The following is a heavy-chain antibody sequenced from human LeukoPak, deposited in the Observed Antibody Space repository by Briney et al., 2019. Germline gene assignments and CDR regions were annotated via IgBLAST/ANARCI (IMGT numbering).Heavy chain of an antibody. D-gene: IGHD3-10*01. CDR1: GFTFSSYG. CDR2: ISYDGSNK. CDR3: AKPSSGVVRGVIDY. V-gene: IGHV3-30*18. J-gene: IGHJ4*02. Sequence: PGRSLRLSCAASGFTFSSYGMHWVRQAPGKGLEWVAVISYDGSNKYYAGSVKGRFTISRDNSKNTLYLQMNSLRAEDTAVYYCAKPSSGVVRGVIDYWGQGTLVTVSS.